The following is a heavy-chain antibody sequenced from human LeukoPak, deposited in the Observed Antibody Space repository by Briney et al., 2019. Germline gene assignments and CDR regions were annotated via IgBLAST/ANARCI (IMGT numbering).Heavy chain of an antibody. CDR3: ATGERMVRGDGVDY. J-gene: IGHJ4*02. CDR2: IYSGGST. V-gene: IGHV3-66*01. D-gene: IGHD3-10*01. CDR1: GFTVRNNY. Sequence: GGSLRLSCAASGFTVRNNYMSWVRQAPGKGLEWVSVIYSGGSTYYAGSVKGRFTISRDNSKNTLYLQMNSLRAEDTAVYSCATGERMVRGDGVDYWGQGTLVTVSS.